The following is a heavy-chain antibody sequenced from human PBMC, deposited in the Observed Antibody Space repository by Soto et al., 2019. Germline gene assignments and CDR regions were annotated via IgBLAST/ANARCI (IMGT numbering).Heavy chain of an antibody. CDR2: IYYSGST. J-gene: IGHJ6*02. D-gene: IGHD3-10*01. V-gene: IGHV4-31*03. CDR3: ARVGITMVRGVIHYYGMDV. CDR1: GGSISSGGYY. Sequence: QVQLQESGPGLVKPSQTLSLTCTVSGGSISSGGYYWSWIRQHPGKGLEWIGYIYYSGSTYYNPSLKMRVTISVDTSKNQFSLKLSSVTAADTAVYYCARVGITMVRGVIHYYGMDVWGQGTTVTVSS.